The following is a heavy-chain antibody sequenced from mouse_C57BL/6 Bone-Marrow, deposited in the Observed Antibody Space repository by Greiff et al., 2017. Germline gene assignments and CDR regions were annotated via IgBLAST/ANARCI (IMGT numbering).Heavy chain of an antibody. V-gene: IGHV5-15*01. J-gene: IGHJ4*01. CDR3: ARTDYYGSSDYAMDY. CDR2: ISNLAYSI. D-gene: IGHD1-1*01. CDR1: GFTFSDYG. Sequence: DVHLVESGGGLVQPGGSLKLSCAASGFTFSDYGMAWVRQAPRKGPEWVAFISNLAYSIYSADTVTGRFTISRENAKNTLYLEMSSLRSEDTAMYYCARTDYYGSSDYAMDYWGQGTSVTVSS.